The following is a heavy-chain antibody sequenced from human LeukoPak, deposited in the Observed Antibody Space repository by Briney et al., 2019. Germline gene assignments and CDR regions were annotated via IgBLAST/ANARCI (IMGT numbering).Heavy chain of an antibody. V-gene: IGHV1-18*01. CDR3: ARYRHTSPWYLLFDH. D-gene: IGHD6-19*01. J-gene: IGHJ4*02. CDR1: GYTFTSFG. CDR2: INTYNANT. Sequence: ASVKVSCKASGYTFTSFGLSWVRQAPGQGLELMGWINTYNANTRYVQKFQDRVTMTTDTSTSVAYMELRSLRSDDTAVYYCARYRHTSPWYLLFDHWGQGTLVTVSS.